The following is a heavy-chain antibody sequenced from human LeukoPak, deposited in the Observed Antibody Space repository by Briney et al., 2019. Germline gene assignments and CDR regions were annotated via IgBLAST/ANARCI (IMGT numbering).Heavy chain of an antibody. CDR1: GFTFSSYG. V-gene: IGHV3-21*01. Sequence: GGSLRLSCAASGFTFSSYGMHWVRQAPGKGLEWVSSISSSSSYIYYADSVKGRFTISRDNAKNSLYLQMNSLRAEDTAVYYCARGGPPDIVVVPGSRYYYMDVWGKGTTVTVSS. D-gene: IGHD2-2*01. CDR3: ARGGPPDIVVVPGSRYYYMDV. J-gene: IGHJ6*03. CDR2: ISSSSSYI.